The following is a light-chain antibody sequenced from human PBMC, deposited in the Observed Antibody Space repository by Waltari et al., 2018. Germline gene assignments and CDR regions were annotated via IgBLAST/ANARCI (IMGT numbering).Light chain of an antibody. J-gene: IGKJ1*01. CDR2: DAS. V-gene: IGKV3-20*01. CDR1: QSVSSSF. CDR3: QQYGSSPWT. Sequence: EIVLTQSPGTLSLSPGERATLSCRASQSVSSSFLAWYQQKPGQAPRLRIYDASSWATGIPDRFSGSGSGTDFTLTISRLEPEDFAVYYCQQYGSSPWTFGQGTKVEIK.